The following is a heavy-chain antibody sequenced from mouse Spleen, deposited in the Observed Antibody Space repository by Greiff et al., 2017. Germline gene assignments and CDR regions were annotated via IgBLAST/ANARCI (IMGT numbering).Heavy chain of an antibody. CDR3: ARWGFLFDY. J-gene: IGHJ2*01. CDR1: GFTFSDYG. CDR2: ISSGSSTI. Sequence: VHVKQSGGGLVKPGGSLKLSCAASGFTFSDYGMHWVRQAPEKGLEWVAYISSGSSTIYYADTVKGRFTISRDNAKNTLFLQMTSLRSEDTAMYYCARWGFLFDYWGQGTTLTVSS. V-gene: IGHV5-17*01.